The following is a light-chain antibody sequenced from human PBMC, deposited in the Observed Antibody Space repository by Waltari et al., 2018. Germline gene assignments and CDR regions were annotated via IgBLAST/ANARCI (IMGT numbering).Light chain of an antibody. J-gene: IGKJ1*01. V-gene: IGKV1-5*03. Sequence: DIQMPQSPSPLSASVGDRVTITCRASQSISSWLAWYQQKPGKAPKLLIYKASSLESGVPSRFSGSGSGTEFTLTISSLQPDDFATYYCQQYNSYSPKTFGQGTKVEIK. CDR2: KAS. CDR1: QSISSW. CDR3: QQYNSYSPKT.